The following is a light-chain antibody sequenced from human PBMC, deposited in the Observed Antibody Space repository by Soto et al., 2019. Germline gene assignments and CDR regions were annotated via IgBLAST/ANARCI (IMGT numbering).Light chain of an antibody. CDR1: QSISSN. V-gene: IGKV3-15*01. J-gene: IGKJ4*01. Sequence: EIVMTQSPATLSVSPGERATLSCWASQSISSNLAWYQQKPGQALRLLMYSASTRATGIPARFSGSGSGTEFTLTISSLQSEDSAVYYCQQYNNRPPALTFGGGTKVEIK. CDR2: SAS. CDR3: QQYNNRPPALT.